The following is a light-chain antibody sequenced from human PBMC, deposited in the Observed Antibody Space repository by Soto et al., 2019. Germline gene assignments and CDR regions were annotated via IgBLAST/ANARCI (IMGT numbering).Light chain of an antibody. CDR3: QQYGRSPWT. V-gene: IGKV3-20*01. CDR2: GAS. J-gene: IGKJ1*01. Sequence: EIVLTQSPGTLSLSPGERGTLSCRASQNLGTLYLAWFQQKSGQAPRLLFYGASSRATGIPDRFSGSGSGTDFILTISRLEPDDFAVYYCQQYGRSPWTFGQGTKVDIK. CDR1: QNLGTLY.